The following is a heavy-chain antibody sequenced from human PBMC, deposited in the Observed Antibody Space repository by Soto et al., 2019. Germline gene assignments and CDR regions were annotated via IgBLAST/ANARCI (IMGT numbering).Heavy chain of an antibody. CDR1: GCSISSYY. CDR2: IYYSGGT. V-gene: IGHV4-59*12. D-gene: IGHD1-1*01. J-gene: IGHJ3*02. CDR3: ARVERGTATTVVDAFDI. Sequence: SETLSLTCTVSGCSISSYYWSWIRQPPGKGLEWVGYIYYSGGTHFNPSLKSRVTISVDTSKNQFSLKMSSVTAADTALYYCARVERGTATTVVDAFDIWGPGTMVTVSS.